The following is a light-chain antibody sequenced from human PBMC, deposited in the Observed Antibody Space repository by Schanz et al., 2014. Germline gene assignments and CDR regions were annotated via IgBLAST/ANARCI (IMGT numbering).Light chain of an antibody. V-gene: IGLV2-14*01. CDR3: SSYTSSSTGWV. Sequence: QSALTQPASVSGSPGQSITISCTGTSSDVGGYNYVSWYQQHPGKAPKLMIYDVSNRPSGVSNRFSGSKSGNTASLTISGLQAEDEADYYCSSYTSSSTGWVFGGGTKSPS. J-gene: IGLJ3*02. CDR1: SSDVGGYNY. CDR2: DVS.